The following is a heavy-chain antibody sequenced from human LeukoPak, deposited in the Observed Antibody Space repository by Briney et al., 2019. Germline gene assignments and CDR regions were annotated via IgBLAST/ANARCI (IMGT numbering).Heavy chain of an antibody. CDR3: ARKDDYGDYGMDV. CDR2: ISSSSSYI. Sequence: GGSLRLSCAASGFTFSSYSMNWVRQAPGKGLEWVSSISSSSSYIYYADLVKGRFTISRDNAKNSLYLQMNSLRAEDTAVYYCARKDDYGDYGMDVWGQGTTVTVSS. J-gene: IGHJ6*02. D-gene: IGHD4-17*01. V-gene: IGHV3-21*01. CDR1: GFTFSSYS.